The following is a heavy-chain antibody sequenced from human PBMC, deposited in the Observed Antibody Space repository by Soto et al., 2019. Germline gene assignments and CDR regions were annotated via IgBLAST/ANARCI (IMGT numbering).Heavy chain of an antibody. CDR1: GFTFLSYI. J-gene: IGHJ6*02. Sequence: GSLKLSCAASGFTFLSYIMNWVSQSPGKGLEWVSYISSSGSIIYYADSVKGRFTVSRDEAKNSLYLQMNSLRVEDTAVYYCARDAGIALTGNYYGMDVWGQGT. CDR2: ISSSGSII. CDR3: ARDAGIALTGNYYGMDV. D-gene: IGHD6-13*01. V-gene: IGHV3-48*01.